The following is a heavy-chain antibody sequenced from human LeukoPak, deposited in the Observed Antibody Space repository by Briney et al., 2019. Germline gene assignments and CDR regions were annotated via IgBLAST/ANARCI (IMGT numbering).Heavy chain of an antibody. D-gene: IGHD3-10*01. CDR1: GGTFSSYA. J-gene: IGHJ4*02. V-gene: IGHV1-69*05. CDR2: IIPIFGTA. Sequence: ASVKVSCKASGGTFSSYAISWARQAPGQGLEWMGGIIPIFGTANYAQKFQGRVTIPTDESTSTAYMELSSLRSEDTAVYYCARSTEYYFDYWGQGTLVTVSS. CDR3: ARSTEYYFDY.